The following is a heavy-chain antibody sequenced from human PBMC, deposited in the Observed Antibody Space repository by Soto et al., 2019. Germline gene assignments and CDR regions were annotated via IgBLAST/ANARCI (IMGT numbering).Heavy chain of an antibody. J-gene: IGHJ6*02. V-gene: IGHV3-33*01. D-gene: IGHD1-7*01. CDR3: ARDTLELLGYYGMDV. CDR2: IWYDGSNK. CDR1: GFTFSIYG. Sequence: GGSLRLSCAASGFTFSIYGMHWVRQAPGKGLEWVAVIWYDGSNKYYADSVKGRFTISRDNSKNTLYLQMNSLRAEDTAVYYCARDTLELLGYYGMDVWGQGTTVTVSS.